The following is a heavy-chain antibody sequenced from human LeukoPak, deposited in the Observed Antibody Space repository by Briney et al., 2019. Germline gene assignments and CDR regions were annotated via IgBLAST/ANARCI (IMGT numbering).Heavy chain of an antibody. Sequence: GSSVKVSCKASGGTFSSYGISWVRQAPGQGLEWMGWISAYNGNTNYAQKLQGRVTMTTDTSTSTAYMELRSLRSDDTAVYYCARGPHIAVADPYNWFDPWGQGTLVTVSS. CDR2: ISAYNGNT. CDR3: ARGPHIAVADPYNWFDP. J-gene: IGHJ5*02. D-gene: IGHD6-19*01. CDR1: GGTFSSYG. V-gene: IGHV1-18*01.